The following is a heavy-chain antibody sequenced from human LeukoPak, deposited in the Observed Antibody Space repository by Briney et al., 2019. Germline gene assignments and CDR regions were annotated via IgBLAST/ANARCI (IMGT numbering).Heavy chain of an antibody. Sequence: GRSLRLSCAASGFTFRSYGMHWVRQAPGKGLEWVAVISYDGSNKYYADSVKGRFTISRDNSKNTLYLQMNSLRAEDTAVYYCAKDQFGGFDPWGQGTLVTVSS. CDR3: AKDQFGGFDP. CDR1: GFTFRSYG. J-gene: IGHJ5*02. V-gene: IGHV3-30*18. CDR2: ISYDGSNK. D-gene: IGHD3-10*01.